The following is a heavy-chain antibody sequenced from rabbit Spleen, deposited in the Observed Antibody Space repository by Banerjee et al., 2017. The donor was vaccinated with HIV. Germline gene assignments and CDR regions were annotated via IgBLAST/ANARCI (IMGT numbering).Heavy chain of an antibody. Sequence: QEQLEESGGGLVKPGGSLTLTCEASGFSFSDRDVMCWVRQAPGKGLEWIACINTATAKGVYASWAKGRFAISKTSSTTVTLQMTSLTAADTATYFCARDLVGVIGWNFNLWGPGTLVTVS. V-gene: IGHV1S45*01. CDR1: GFSFSDRDV. CDR3: ARDLVGVIGWNFNL. J-gene: IGHJ4*01. CDR2: INTATAKG. D-gene: IGHD1-1*01.